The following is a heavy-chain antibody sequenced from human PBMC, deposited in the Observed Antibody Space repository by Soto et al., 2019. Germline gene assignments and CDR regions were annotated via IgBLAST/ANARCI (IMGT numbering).Heavy chain of an antibody. V-gene: IGHV3-30*18. CDR2: ISYDGSNK. Sequence: QVQLVESGGGVVQPGRSLRLSCAASGFTFSSYGMHWVRQAPGKGLEWVAVISYDGSNKYYADSVKGRFTISRDNSKNTLYLQMNSLRAEDTAVYYCANLAAAGTYCYYGMDVWGQGTTVTVSS. J-gene: IGHJ6*02. D-gene: IGHD6-13*01. CDR1: GFTFSSYG. CDR3: ANLAAAGTYCYYGMDV.